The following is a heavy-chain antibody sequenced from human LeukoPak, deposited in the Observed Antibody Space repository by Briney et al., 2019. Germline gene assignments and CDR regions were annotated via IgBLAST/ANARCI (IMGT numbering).Heavy chain of an antibody. CDR3: ARSPSWRFDY. Sequence: GGSLRLSCAASGFTFSSYNMNWVRQAPGKGLEWVSCISSGSGTRYYADSVKGRFTISRDNAKNSLYLQMNSLRAEDTAVYYCARSPSWRFDYWGQGTLVTVSS. CDR1: GFTFSSYN. J-gene: IGHJ4*02. V-gene: IGHV3-48*01. CDR2: ISSGSGTR. D-gene: IGHD3-3*01.